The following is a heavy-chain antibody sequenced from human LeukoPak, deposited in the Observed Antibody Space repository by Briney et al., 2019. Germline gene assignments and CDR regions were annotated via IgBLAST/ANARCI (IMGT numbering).Heavy chain of an antibody. J-gene: IGHJ6*03. CDR3: AKSVVVLLDYYYYMDV. D-gene: IGHD2-2*01. V-gene: IGHV3-48*01. CDR2: ISSSGSTK. Sequence: PGGSLRLSCAASGFTFSRYTMNWVRQAPGKGLEWVSYISSSGSTKYYADSVKGRFTISRDNSKNTLYLQMNSLRAEDTAVYYCAKSVVVLLDYYYYMDVWGKGTTVTVSS. CDR1: GFTFSRYT.